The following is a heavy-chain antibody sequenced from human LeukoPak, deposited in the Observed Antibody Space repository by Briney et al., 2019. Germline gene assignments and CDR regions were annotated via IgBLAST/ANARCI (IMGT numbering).Heavy chain of an antibody. CDR1: GGSFSGYY. CDR2: INHSGST. CDR3: ARGGRPSSRQNLDY. V-gene: IGHV4-34*01. D-gene: IGHD2/OR15-2a*01. J-gene: IGHJ4*02. Sequence: PSETLSLTCAVYGGSFSGYYWSWIRQPPGKGLEWIGEINHSGSTNYNPSLKSRVTISVDTSKNQFSLKLSSVTAADTAVYYCARGGRPSSRQNLDYWGQGTLVTVSS.